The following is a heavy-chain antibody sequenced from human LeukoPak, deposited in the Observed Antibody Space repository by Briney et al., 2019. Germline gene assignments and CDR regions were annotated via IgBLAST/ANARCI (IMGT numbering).Heavy chain of an antibody. CDR1: GFTFSSYA. V-gene: IGHV3-23*01. CDR2: ISVYSEKI. CDR3: AAENGGRVVGDDPFDI. Sequence: PGGSLRLSCAASGFTFSSYAMTWVRQAPGKGLEWVSGISVYSEKIKYADSVKGRFTISKDNSKNTVDLQMSSLRVDDTAVYYCAAENGGRVVGDDPFDIWGQGTMVTVSA. J-gene: IGHJ3*02. D-gene: IGHD3-22*01.